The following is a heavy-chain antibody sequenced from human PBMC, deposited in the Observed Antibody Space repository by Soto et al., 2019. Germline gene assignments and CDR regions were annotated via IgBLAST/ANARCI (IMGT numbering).Heavy chain of an antibody. CDR2: ISGSGGST. Sequence: VGSLRLSCAASGFTFSSYAMSRVRQAPGKGLEWVSAISGSGGSTYYADSVKGRFTISRDNSKNTLYLQMNSLRAEDTAVYYCAKVGRTGYSYGYYWGQGTLVTVSS. CDR1: GFTFSSYA. J-gene: IGHJ4*02. V-gene: IGHV3-23*01. CDR3: AKVGRTGYSYGYY. D-gene: IGHD5-18*01.